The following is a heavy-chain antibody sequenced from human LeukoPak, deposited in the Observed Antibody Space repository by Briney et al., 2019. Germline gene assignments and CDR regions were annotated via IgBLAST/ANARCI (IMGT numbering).Heavy chain of an antibody. Sequence: SETLSLTCTVSGGSISSTSYLCGRIRQPPGEGRECFCSIYYSGRTFYHPSIKTRVTISVDPSKNQFSLRLSSVTAADTAVYYCARCTNYGDSTGGFDPWGQGTLVTVSS. J-gene: IGHJ5*02. V-gene: IGHV4-39*01. CDR3: ARCTNYGDSTGGFDP. D-gene: IGHD4-17*01. CDR1: GGSISSTSYL. CDR2: IYYSGRT.